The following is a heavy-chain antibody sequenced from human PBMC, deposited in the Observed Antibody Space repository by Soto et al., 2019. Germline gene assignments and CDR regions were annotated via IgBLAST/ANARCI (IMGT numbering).Heavy chain of an antibody. Sequence: EVQLVESGGGLVQPGGSLRLSCAASGFTFSDHYMDWVRQAPGMGLEWVGRTATKAESYITDYAASVKDRFTISRDDSKTSLYLQMNGLKTEDTAVYYCVRGTSYDSVWGDYRFYYFDFWGQGALVTVSS. CDR2: TATKAESYIT. CDR3: VRGTSYDSVWGDYRFYYFDF. J-gene: IGHJ4*02. CDR1: GFTFSDHY. D-gene: IGHD3-16*02. V-gene: IGHV3-72*01.